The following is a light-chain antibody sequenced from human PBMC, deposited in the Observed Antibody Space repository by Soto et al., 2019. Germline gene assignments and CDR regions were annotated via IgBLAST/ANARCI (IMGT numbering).Light chain of an antibody. CDR1: SSDVGGYNY. CDR3: RSYTTSSTVV. Sequence: QSALTQPASVSGSPGQSITISCTGTSSDVGGYNYVSWYQHHPGKAPKLMIYDVSDRTSGISNRFSGFKSGNTASLTISGLQAEDEADYYCRSYTTSSTVVFGGGTKVTVL. V-gene: IGLV2-14*03. CDR2: DVS. J-gene: IGLJ2*01.